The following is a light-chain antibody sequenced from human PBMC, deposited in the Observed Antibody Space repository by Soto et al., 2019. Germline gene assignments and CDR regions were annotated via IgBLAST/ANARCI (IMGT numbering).Light chain of an antibody. CDR3: QRYNNWPLT. J-gene: IGKJ4*01. V-gene: IGKV3-15*01. CDR1: QTISSN. CDR2: GAS. Sequence: EILLTQSPGTLSLSPGERATLSCRATQTISSNYLAWYQQKPGQAPKLLIHGASTRATGVPARFSGSRSGTEFTLTINSLQSEDFAVYYCQRYNNWPLTFGGGTKVENK.